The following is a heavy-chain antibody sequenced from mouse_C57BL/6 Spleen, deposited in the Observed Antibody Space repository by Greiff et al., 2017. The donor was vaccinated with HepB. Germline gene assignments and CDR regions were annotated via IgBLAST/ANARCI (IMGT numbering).Heavy chain of an antibody. J-gene: IGHJ4*01. CDR3: ARKRVYDGDYVGVPMDY. CDR1: GFSLPCYS. CDR2: IWTGGST. Sequence: VQLVASGPGLVAPSPCLSFSCTVSGFSLPCYSISCVRQPPGKGLEWLGVIWTGGSTNYNSALKSRLNISKDNTKSQVFLKMNSLQTDDTARYYCARKRVYDGDYVGVPMDYWGQGTSVTVSS. V-gene: IGHV2-9-1*01. D-gene: IGHD2-3*01.